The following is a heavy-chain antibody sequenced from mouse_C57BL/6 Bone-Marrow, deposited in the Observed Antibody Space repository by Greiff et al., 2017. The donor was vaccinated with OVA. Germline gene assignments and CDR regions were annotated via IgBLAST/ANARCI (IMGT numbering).Heavy chain of an antibody. D-gene: IGHD2-3*01. V-gene: IGHV6-6*01. CDR1: GFTFSDAW. Sequence: EVLLVESGGGLVQPGGSMKLSCAASGFTFSDAWMDWVRQSPVKGLEWVAEIRNKANNHASYYAVSVKGRFTISRDDSKSSVYLQMNSLRAEDTGIYDCTCADGYYGWFAYWGQGTLVTVSA. CDR2: IRNKANNHAS. CDR3: TCADGYYGWFAY. J-gene: IGHJ3*01.